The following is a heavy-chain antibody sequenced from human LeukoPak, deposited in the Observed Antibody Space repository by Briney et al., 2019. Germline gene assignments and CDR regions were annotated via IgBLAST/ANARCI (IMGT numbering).Heavy chain of an antibody. CDR1: GYSFSYFG. V-gene: IGHV1-18*01. D-gene: IGHD6-25*01. CDR2: ISGYNGNT. CDR3: ARGLDAAAGLANFDY. Sequence: AASVKVSCKASGYSFSYFGINWVRQAPGQGLEWMGWISGYNGNTNYAQKSEGRLTLTTDTATSTVYMELRNLRSDDTAVYYCARGLDAAAGLANFDYWGQGTLVTVSS. J-gene: IGHJ4*02.